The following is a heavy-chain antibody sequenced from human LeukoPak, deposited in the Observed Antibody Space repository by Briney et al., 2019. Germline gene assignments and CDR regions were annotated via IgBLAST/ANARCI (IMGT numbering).Heavy chain of an antibody. CDR3: ANGDDSSGYYYSWTY. V-gene: IGHV3-9*01. CDR2: IRWNSGGI. CDR1: GFTFDDYA. J-gene: IGHJ4*02. D-gene: IGHD3-22*01. Sequence: GGSLRLSCAASGFTFDDYAMHWVRQAPGKDLEWVSGIRWNSGGIAYADSVKGRFTISRDNAKNSLYLQINSLRPEDTALYYCANGDDSSGYYYSWTYWGQGTLVTVSS.